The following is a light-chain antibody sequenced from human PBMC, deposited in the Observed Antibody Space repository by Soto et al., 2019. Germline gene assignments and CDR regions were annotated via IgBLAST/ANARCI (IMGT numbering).Light chain of an antibody. V-gene: IGLV2-8*01. CDR1: SSDVGGYNY. J-gene: IGLJ1*01. CDR3: TSYAGSSNV. CDR2: EVN. Sequence: QSVLTQPPSASGSPGQSVAISCTGTSSDVGGYNYVSWYQQHPGKAPKLMIYEVNKRPSGVPDRFSGCKSGNTASVTVSGIQAEDKADYDCTSYAGSSNVFGTGTKVTVL.